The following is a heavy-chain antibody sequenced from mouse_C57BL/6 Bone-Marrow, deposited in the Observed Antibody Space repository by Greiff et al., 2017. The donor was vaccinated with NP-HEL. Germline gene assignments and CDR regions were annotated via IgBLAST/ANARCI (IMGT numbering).Heavy chain of an antibody. CDR1: GFNIKDDY. CDR3: TNNDGYYFDY. D-gene: IGHD2-3*01. J-gene: IGHJ2*01. CDR2: IDPENGDT. Sequence: VQLKESGAELVRPGASVKLSCTASGFNIKDDYMHWVKQRPEQGLEWIGWIDPENGDTEYASKFQGKATITADTSSNTAYLQLSSLTSEDTAVYYCTNNDGYYFDYWGQGTTLTVSS. V-gene: IGHV14-4*01.